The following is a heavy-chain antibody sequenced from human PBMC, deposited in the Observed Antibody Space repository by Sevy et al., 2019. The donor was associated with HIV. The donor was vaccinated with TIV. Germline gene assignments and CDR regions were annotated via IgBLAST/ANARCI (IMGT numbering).Heavy chain of an antibody. CDR3: AKAGVRVGGTFDLFYFDY. CDR1: GFTFSTYA. Sequence: GGSLRLSCAASGFTFSTYAMSWVRQAPGKGLEWVSGISGSGVTTYYADSVKGRFTISGDNSKNTLYLQMNSLTAEDTAVYYCAKAGVRVGGTFDLFYFDYWGQGTLVTVSS. V-gene: IGHV3-23*01. CDR2: ISGSGVTT. J-gene: IGHJ4*02. D-gene: IGHD6-19*01.